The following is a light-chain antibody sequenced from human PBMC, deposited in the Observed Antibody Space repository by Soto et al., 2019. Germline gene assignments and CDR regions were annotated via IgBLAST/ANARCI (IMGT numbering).Light chain of an antibody. J-gene: IGLJ1*01. CDR2: DVI. Sequence: QSALTQPRSVSGSPGQSVSISCTGARSDVGGYDYVSWYQQHPDKAPKVIIYDVIKRPSGVPDRFSGSKSGNTASLTISGLQSDDEADYYCCSYAGSYSYGFGPVTKLTVL. V-gene: IGLV2-11*01. CDR3: CSYAGSYSYG. CDR1: RSDVGGYDY.